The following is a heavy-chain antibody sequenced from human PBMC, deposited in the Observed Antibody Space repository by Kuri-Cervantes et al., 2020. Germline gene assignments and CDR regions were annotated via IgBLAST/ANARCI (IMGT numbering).Heavy chain of an antibody. J-gene: IGHJ6*02. D-gene: IGHD5-12*01. CDR3: ARDGPKSSGGYEHTYYYYGMDV. CDR2: IIPIFGTA. V-gene: IGHV1-69*06. CDR1: GYTFTSYA. Sequence: SVKVSCKASGYTFTSYAMNWVRQAPGQGLEWMGGIIPIFGTANYAQKFQGRVTITADKSTSTAYMELSSLRSEDTAVYYCARDGPKSSGGYEHTYYYYGMDVWGQGTTVTVSS.